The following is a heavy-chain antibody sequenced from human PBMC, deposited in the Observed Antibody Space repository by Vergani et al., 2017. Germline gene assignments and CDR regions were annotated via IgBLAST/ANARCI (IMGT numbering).Heavy chain of an antibody. CDR3: ARWRDGYGDYSQGIAAVDI. J-gene: IGHJ3*02. CDR1: GYSFTSYW. V-gene: IGHV5-10-1*01. Sequence: EVQLVQSGAEVKKPGESLRISCKGSGYSFTSYWISWVRQMPGKGLEWMGRIDPSDSYTNYSPSFQGHVTISADKSISTAYLQWSSLKASDTAMYYCARWRDGYGDYSQGIAAVDIWGQGTMVTVSS. CDR2: IDPSDSYT. D-gene: IGHD4-17*01.